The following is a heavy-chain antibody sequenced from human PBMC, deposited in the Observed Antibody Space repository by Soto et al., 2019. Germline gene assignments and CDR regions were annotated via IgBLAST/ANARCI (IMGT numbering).Heavy chain of an antibody. J-gene: IGHJ6*02. D-gene: IGHD3-22*01. Sequence: PVESLKISCKGSGYSFTSYWISCVRQMPGKGLEWMGRIDPSDSYTNYSPSFQGHVTISADKSISTAYLQWSSLKASDTAMYYCARLITYYYDSSGYYLDYYYGMDVWGQGTTVTVSS. V-gene: IGHV5-10-1*01. CDR2: IDPSDSYT. CDR1: GYSFTSYW. CDR3: ARLITYYYDSSGYYLDYYYGMDV.